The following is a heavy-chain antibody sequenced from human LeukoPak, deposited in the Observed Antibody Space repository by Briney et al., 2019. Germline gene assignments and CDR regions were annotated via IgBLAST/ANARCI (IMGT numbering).Heavy chain of an antibody. CDR3: ARAPVHLWYYYYMDV. CDR2: IYYSGST. V-gene: IGHV4-39*07. D-gene: IGHD1-1*01. CDR1: GGSISSYY. J-gene: IGHJ6*03. Sequence: PSETLSLTCTVSGGSISSYYWGWIRQPPGKGLEWIGGIYYSGSTYYNPSLKSRVTISVDTSKNQFSLKLSSVTAADTAVYYCARAPVHLWYYYYMDVWGKGTTVTVSS.